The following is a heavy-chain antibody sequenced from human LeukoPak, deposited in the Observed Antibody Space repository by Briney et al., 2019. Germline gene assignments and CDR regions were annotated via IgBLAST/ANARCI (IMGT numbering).Heavy chain of an antibody. D-gene: IGHD3-22*01. J-gene: IGHJ4*02. CDR1: GGSVTSHY. Sequence: SETLSLTCNVSGGSVTSHYWNWIRRPPGKGLEWIGYLYHTGITKYNPSLKSRVSMSVDTSKNQFFLQVNSVTAADTAVYHCVRSVDYFDNTGPHMMFDYWGQGSLVTVSS. CDR3: VRSVDYFDNTGPHMMFDY. CDR2: LYHTGIT. V-gene: IGHV4-59*02.